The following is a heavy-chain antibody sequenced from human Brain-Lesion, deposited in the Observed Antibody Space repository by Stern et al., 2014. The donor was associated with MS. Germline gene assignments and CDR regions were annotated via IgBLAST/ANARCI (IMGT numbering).Heavy chain of an antibody. J-gene: IGHJ5*02. CDR1: GGSVSSTSYA. CDR2: IYYSGNT. V-gene: IGHV4-39*01. D-gene: IGHD2-15*01. Sequence: QVQLVQSGPGLVKPSETLSLTCTVAGGSVSSTSYAWAWIRQPPGKGLEWIGTIYYSGNTYYSPSLKSRLTISLDNAKNQFSPHLRSVTAADTAVYYCAGEEDIRYCSGGSCTGNWFDPWGQGTLVTVSS. CDR3: AGEEDIRYCSGGSCTGNWFDP.